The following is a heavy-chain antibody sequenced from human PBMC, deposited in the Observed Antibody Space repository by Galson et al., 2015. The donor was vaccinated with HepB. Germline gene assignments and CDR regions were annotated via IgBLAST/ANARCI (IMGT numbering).Heavy chain of an antibody. CDR2: IYWDDDK. CDR1: GFSLSTSGVG. Sequence: PALVKPTQTLTLTCTFSGFSLSTSGVGVGWIRQPPGKALEWLALIYWDDDKRYSPSLKSRLTITKDTSKNQVVLTMTNMDPVDKTPIYFGLSYGGGGGDYWGQGTLVTVSS. D-gene: IGHD5-18*01. J-gene: IGHJ4*02. CDR3: GLSYGGGGGDY. V-gene: IGHV2-5*02.